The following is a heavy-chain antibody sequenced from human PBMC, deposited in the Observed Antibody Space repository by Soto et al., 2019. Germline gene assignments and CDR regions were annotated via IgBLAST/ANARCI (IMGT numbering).Heavy chain of an antibody. CDR3: ARDLPGYCSTTNCYYYFDF. J-gene: IGHJ4*02. CDR1: GFTFTSYS. Sequence: QPGGSLRLSCAVSGFTFTSYSMSWVRQAPGEGLEWVANIRQDGHEKYYVDSVRGRFTFSRDNAQNSLYLQMDSLRAEDTAMYYCARDLPGYCSTTNCYYYFDFWGQGTLVTVSS. V-gene: IGHV3-7*03. D-gene: IGHD2-2*01. CDR2: IRQDGHEK.